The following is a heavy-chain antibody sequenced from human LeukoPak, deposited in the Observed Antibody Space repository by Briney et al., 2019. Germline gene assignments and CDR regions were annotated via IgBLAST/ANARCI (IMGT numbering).Heavy chain of an antibody. CDR3: ARGNAHAFDI. D-gene: IGHD1-1*01. J-gene: IGHJ3*02. Sequence: GGSLRLSCAASGFTFSNYWMHWVRQAPGKGLVWVSRVHSDGSSTTSADSVKGRFTISRDNAENTLYLQMNSLRAEDTAVYFCARGNAHAFDIWGQGTMVTVSS. CDR2: VHSDGSST. CDR1: GFTFSNYW. V-gene: IGHV3-74*01.